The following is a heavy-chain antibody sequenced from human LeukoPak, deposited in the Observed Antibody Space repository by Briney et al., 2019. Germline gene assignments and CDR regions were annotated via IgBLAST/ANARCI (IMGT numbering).Heavy chain of an antibody. Sequence: GGSLGLSCAASGFTFSSYAMHWVRQTPGKGLEYVSAISSNGGSTYYANSVKGRFTISRDNSKNTLYLQMNSLRAEDTAVYYCAKVKPYIAVAGTGYYFDYWGQGTLVTVSS. D-gene: IGHD6-19*01. CDR1: GFTFSSYA. CDR3: AKVKPYIAVAGTGYYFDY. J-gene: IGHJ4*02. CDR2: ISSNGGST. V-gene: IGHV3-64*01.